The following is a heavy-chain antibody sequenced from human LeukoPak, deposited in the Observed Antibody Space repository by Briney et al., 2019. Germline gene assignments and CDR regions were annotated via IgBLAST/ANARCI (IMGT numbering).Heavy chain of an antibody. J-gene: IGHJ4*02. Sequence: GGSLRLSCAASGFTFSGYAMSWVRQAPGKGLEWVSAIVGGGTTFYADSVKGRFTISRDNSKNTVYLQMSSLRAEDTAVYFCAKARLSTGWAYNDYWGQGTLVTVSS. CDR2: IVGGGTT. CDR1: GFTFSGYA. V-gene: IGHV3-23*01. D-gene: IGHD6-19*01. CDR3: AKARLSTGWAYNDY.